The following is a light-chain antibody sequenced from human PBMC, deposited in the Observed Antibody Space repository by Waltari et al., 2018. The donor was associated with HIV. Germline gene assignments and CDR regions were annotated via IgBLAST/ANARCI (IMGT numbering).Light chain of an antibody. CDR3: AAWDDRLSGRL. Sequence: QSVLAQPRSVSGPPGQRVNISCSGSSSNVRTNYVYWYQQVPGVAPKLLIYRNNQRPSGVPDRFSGSKSGTSASLAISGLRTEDEAEYYCAAWDDRLSGRLFGGGTKVTVL. V-gene: IGLV1-47*01. J-gene: IGLJ2*01. CDR1: SSNVRTNY. CDR2: RNN.